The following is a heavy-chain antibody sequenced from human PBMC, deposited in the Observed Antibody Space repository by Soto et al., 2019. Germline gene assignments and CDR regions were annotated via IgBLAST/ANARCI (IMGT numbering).Heavy chain of an antibody. CDR3: ARGGSTRCGGSCFPLKR. D-gene: IGHD2-15*01. CDR1: GGSISSYY. J-gene: IGHJ4*02. V-gene: IGHV4-59*01. CDR2: IYYSGST. Sequence: QVQLQESGPGLVKPSETLSLTCTVSGGSISSYYWSWIRQPPGQGLEWIGYIYYSGSTNYNPSLKSRVTISVDTSKNQFSLKLSSVTAADTAVYYCARGGSTRCGGSCFPLKRWGQGTLVTVSS.